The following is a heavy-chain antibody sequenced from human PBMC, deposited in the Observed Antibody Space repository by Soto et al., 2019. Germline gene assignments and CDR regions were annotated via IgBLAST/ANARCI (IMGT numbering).Heavy chain of an antibody. CDR3: AHRPGGYMSGWDNGYFDY. D-gene: IGHD6-19*01. CDR2: IYWDDDK. V-gene: IGHV2-5*02. J-gene: IGHJ4*02. Sequence: QITLDESGPTLVKPTQTLTLTCTFSGFSFSTSQVGVGWIRQPPGKAQEWLGLIYWDDDKRYSPSLRSRLTITKDTSKNQVVRTRTNMDPLDTATYYCAHRPGGYMSGWDNGYFDYWGRGALVTVSS. CDR1: GFSFSTSQVG.